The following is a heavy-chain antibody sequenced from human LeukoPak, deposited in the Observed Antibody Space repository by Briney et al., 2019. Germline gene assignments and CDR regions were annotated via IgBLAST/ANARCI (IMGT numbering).Heavy chain of an antibody. V-gene: IGHV3-11*01. D-gene: IGHD6-6*01. Sequence: GGSLRLSCAASGFTFSDYYMSWIRQAPGKGLEWVSYISSSGDTIYYADSVKGRFTISRDNAKNSLYLQMNSLRAEDTAVYYCAKRSGLAARPFDYWGQGTLVTVSS. CDR3: AKRSGLAARPFDY. J-gene: IGHJ4*02. CDR1: GFTFSDYY. CDR2: ISSSGDTI.